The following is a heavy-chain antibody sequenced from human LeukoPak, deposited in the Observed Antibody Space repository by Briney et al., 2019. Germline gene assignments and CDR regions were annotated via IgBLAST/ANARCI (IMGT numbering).Heavy chain of an antibody. V-gene: IGHV4-34*01. CDR1: SGSFSGYY. D-gene: IGHD3-10*01. CDR2: INHSGST. Sequence: SETLSLTCAVYSGSFSGYYWSWIRQPPGKGLEWIGEINHSGSTNYNPSLKSRVTISVDTSKNQFSLKLNSVTAADTAVYYCARGRITMVRGVRSPFDYWGQGTLVTVSS. J-gene: IGHJ4*02. CDR3: ARGRITMVRGVRSPFDY.